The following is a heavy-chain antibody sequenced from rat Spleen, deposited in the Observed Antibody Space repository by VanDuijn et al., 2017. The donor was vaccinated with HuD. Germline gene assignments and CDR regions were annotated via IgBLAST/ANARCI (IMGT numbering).Heavy chain of an antibody. CDR1: GFTFNNYW. V-gene: IGHV5-58*01. D-gene: IGHD1-5*01. CDR3: AKEGTPPYVMDA. J-gene: IGHJ4*01. Sequence: EVQLVASGGGLVQPGRSLKLSCVASGFTFNNYWMYWIRQAPGKGLEWVSSINTDGGSTNYPDSVKGRFTISRDNAENTVYLQMNSLRSDDTATYYCAKEGTPPYVMDAWGQGTSVTVSS. CDR2: INTDGGST.